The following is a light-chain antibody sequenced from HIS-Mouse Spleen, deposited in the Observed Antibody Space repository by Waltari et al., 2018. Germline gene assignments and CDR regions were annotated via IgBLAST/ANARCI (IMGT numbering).Light chain of an antibody. V-gene: IGLV2-23*01. J-gene: IGLJ3*02. CDR2: EGS. Sequence: QSALTQPASVSGSPGQSIPIPCTGTSTDVGSFTLSPCYPQHPGKAPHTMLYEGSTRPSGVSNRFSGSKSGNTASLTISGLQAEDEADYYCCSYAGSSTYWVFGGGTKLTVL. CDR3: CSYAGSSTYWV. CDR1: STDVGSFTL.